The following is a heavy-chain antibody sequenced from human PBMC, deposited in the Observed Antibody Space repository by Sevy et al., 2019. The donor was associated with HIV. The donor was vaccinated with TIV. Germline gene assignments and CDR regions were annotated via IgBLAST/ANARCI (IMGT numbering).Heavy chain of an antibody. CDR3: ANGYDSSGYYLAGFGY. Sequence: GGSLRLSCAASGFTFSSYAMTWVRQAPGKGLEWVSSISGSGGSTFYADSVKGRFTISRDNSKNTLYLQMNSVRADDTAVYYCANGYDSSGYYLAGFGYRGQGTLVTVSS. D-gene: IGHD3-22*01. CDR2: ISGSGGST. J-gene: IGHJ4*02. V-gene: IGHV3-23*01. CDR1: GFTFSSYA.